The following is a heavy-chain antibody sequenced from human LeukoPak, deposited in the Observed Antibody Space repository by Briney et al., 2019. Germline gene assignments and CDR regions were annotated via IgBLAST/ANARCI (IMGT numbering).Heavy chain of an antibody. CDR3: ARELPLDY. CDR2: IKSDGSRT. V-gene: IGHV3-74*01. D-gene: IGHD2-15*01. J-gene: IGHJ4*02. Sequence: GGSLRLSCAASGFTFSSYWMSWVRQAPGKGLVWVSRIKSDGSRTDYADSVKGRFTISRDNAKNTLYLQMNSLRAEDTAVYYCARELPLDYWGQGTLVTVSS. CDR1: GFTFSSYW.